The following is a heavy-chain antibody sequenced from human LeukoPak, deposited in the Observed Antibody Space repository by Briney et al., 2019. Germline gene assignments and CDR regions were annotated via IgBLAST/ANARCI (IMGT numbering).Heavy chain of an antibody. Sequence: GVSLRLSCAASGFTFSSYGMHWVRQAPGKGLEWVAFIRYDGSNKYYADSVKGRFTISRDNSKNTLYLQMNSLRAEDTAVYYCAKDNYDYGDYDGGDYWGQGTLVTVSS. CDR3: AKDNYDYGDYDGGDY. V-gene: IGHV3-30*02. D-gene: IGHD4-17*01. CDR2: IRYDGSNK. J-gene: IGHJ4*02. CDR1: GFTFSSYG.